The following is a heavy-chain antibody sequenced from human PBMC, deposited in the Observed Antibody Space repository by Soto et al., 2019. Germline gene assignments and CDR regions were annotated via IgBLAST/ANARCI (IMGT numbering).Heavy chain of an antibody. CDR1: GFTFSSYS. Sequence: EVQLVESGGGLVKPGGSLRLSCAASGFTFSSYSMNWVRQAPGKGLEWVSSISSSSSYIYYADSVKGRFTISRDNAKNSLYLQKNSLRAEDTAVYYCAGAVDYGDYGYYYYGMDVWGQGTTVTVSS. V-gene: IGHV3-21*01. J-gene: IGHJ6*02. D-gene: IGHD4-17*01. CDR2: ISSSSSYI. CDR3: AGAVDYGDYGYYYYGMDV.